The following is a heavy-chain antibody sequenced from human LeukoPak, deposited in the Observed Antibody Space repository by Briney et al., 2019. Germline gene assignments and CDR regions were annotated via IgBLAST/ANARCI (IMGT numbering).Heavy chain of an antibody. D-gene: IGHD3-22*01. CDR1: GFTFDDYG. J-gene: IGHJ6*03. Sequence: PGGSMRLSCAASGFTFDDYGMSWVRQAPGKGLEWVSGINWNGGSTGYADSVKGRFTISRDNAKNSLYLQMNSLRAEDTALYYCAKGGRAYDSSGYYYKRYYYYYMDVWGKGTTVTVSS. CDR2: INWNGGST. V-gene: IGHV3-20*04. CDR3: AKGGRAYDSSGYYYKRYYYYYMDV.